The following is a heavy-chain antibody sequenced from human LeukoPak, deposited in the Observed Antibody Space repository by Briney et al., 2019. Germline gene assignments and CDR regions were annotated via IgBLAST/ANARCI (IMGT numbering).Heavy chain of an antibody. CDR1: GFTFSSYG. J-gene: IGHJ4*02. Sequence: GGSLRLSCAASGFTFSSYGMHWVRQAPGKGLEWVAFIRYDGSNKYYADSVKGRFTISRDNSKNTLYLQMNSLRAEDTAMYYCAKDGRITIFREYYFDYWGQGTLVTVSS. V-gene: IGHV3-30*02. CDR3: AKDGRITIFREYYFDY. D-gene: IGHD3-3*01. CDR2: IRYDGSNK.